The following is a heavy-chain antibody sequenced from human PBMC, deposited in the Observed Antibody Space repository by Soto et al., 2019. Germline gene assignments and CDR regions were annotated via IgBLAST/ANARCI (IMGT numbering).Heavy chain of an antibody. J-gene: IGHJ4*02. CDR1: GYTFTSYY. Sequence: GASVKVSCKASGYTFTSYYMHWVRQAPGQGLEWMGIINPSGGSTSYAQKFQGRVTMTRDTSTSTVYMELSSLRSEDTAVYYCARLPIAAAGTPSVDYWGQGTLVTVSS. CDR2: INPSGGST. V-gene: IGHV1-46*01. D-gene: IGHD6-13*01. CDR3: ARLPIAAAGTPSVDY.